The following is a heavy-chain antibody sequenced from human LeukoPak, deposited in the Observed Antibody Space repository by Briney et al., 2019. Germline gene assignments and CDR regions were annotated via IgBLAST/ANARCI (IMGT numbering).Heavy chain of an antibody. CDR1: GFTFSSYS. J-gene: IGHJ4*02. CDR2: IRYDGSNK. V-gene: IGHV3-30*02. CDR3: AKDLWFGELFRLDYYFDY. D-gene: IGHD3-10*01. Sequence: GGSLRLSCAASGFTFSSYSMNWVRQAPGKGLEWVAFIRYDGSNKYYADSVKGRFTISRDNSKNTLYLQMNSLRAEDTAVYYCAKDLWFGELFRLDYYFDYWGQGTLVTVSS.